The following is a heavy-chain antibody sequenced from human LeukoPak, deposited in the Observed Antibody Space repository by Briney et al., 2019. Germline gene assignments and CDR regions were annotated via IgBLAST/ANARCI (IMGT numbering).Heavy chain of an antibody. D-gene: IGHD1-26*01. V-gene: IGHV3-73*01. J-gene: IGHJ4*02. Sequence: PGESLRLSCAASGFTLSASAVYWVRQASGKGLEWLGRLRGKADGDATTYAASGKGRFTVSRDAPTNTMYPQMHSLKTEDTAVYYCLSRYIGSYDIDYWGQGTLVTVSS. CDR2: LRGKADGDAT. CDR1: GFTLSASA. CDR3: LSRYIGSYDIDY.